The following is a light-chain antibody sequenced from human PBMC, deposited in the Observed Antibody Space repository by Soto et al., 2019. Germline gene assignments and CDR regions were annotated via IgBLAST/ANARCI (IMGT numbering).Light chain of an antibody. J-gene: IGKJ4*01. CDR1: QSVSSN. CDR2: GAS. Sequence: EIVMPQSPATLSVSPGERATLSCRASQSVSSNFAWYQQKPGQAPRLLIYGASTRATGIPARFSGSGSGTEFTLTLSRLQSEDFAVYYCQQYNNWLLTFGGGTKGELK. CDR3: QQYNNWLLT. V-gene: IGKV3-15*01.